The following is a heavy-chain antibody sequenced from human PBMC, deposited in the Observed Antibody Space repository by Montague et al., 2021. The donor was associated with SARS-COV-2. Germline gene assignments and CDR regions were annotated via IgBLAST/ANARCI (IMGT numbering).Heavy chain of an antibody. Sequence: SLRLSCSASGFIFSNYAMTWVRQAPGKGLEWVSTMSGSGVRRDYADSVKGRFTISRDSSKNTLYLQMNSLRVEDTAVYYCAKDTATIRIAVALMDVWGQGTRVTV. V-gene: IGHV3-23*01. J-gene: IGHJ6*02. CDR2: MSGSGVRR. D-gene: IGHD6-19*01. CDR3: AKDTATIRIAVALMDV. CDR1: GFIFSNYA.